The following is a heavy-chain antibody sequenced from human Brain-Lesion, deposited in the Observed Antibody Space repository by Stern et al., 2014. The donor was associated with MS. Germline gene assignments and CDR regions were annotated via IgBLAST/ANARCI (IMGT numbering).Heavy chain of an antibody. CDR3: ARGESSRYYYYFDY. Sequence: QVQLQESGPGLVKPSQTLSLTCNVSGDSISSGDNYWSWIRPSPGKGLEWIGYIYYIGSTFYNPSLKSRFTISVDTSQNQFSLSLSSVTAADTAVYYCARGESSRYYYYFDYWGQGTLVTVSS. J-gene: IGHJ4*02. CDR2: IYYIGST. D-gene: IGHD3-22*01. V-gene: IGHV4-30-4*01. CDR1: GDSISSGDNY.